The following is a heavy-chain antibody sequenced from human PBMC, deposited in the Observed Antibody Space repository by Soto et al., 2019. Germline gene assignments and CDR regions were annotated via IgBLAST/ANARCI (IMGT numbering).Heavy chain of an antibody. CDR2: IYYSGST. V-gene: IGHV4-31*03. Sequence: LSLTCTVSGGSISSGGYYWSWIRQHPGKGLEWIGYIYYSGSTYYNPSLKSRVTISVDTSKNQFSLKLSSVTAADTAVYYCARVHNWVATRSRGEVDFDYWGQGTLVTVSS. CDR1: GGSISSGGYY. CDR3: ARVHNWVATRSRGEVDFDY. J-gene: IGHJ4*02. D-gene: IGHD5-12*01.